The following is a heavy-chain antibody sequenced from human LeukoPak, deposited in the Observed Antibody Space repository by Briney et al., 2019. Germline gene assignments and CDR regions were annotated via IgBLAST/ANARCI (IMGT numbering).Heavy chain of an antibody. V-gene: IGHV6-1*01. CDR1: RDSVSSNSAA. J-gene: IGHJ4*02. Sequence: SQTLSLTCDISRDSVSSNSAASNWVRQSPSRGLEWLGRTYYKSKWYKDYAGSVNSRITINPDTSKNQFSLQLNSVTPEDTAVYYCARGGPWDLPVGKFDYWGQGTLVTVSS. CDR3: ARGGPWDLPVGKFDY. D-gene: IGHD1-26*01. CDR2: TYYKSKWYK.